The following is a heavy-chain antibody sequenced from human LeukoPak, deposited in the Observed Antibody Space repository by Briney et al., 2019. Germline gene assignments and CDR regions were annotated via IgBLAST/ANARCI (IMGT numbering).Heavy chain of an antibody. J-gene: IGHJ4*02. V-gene: IGHV1-46*01. D-gene: IGHD3-22*01. CDR3: ARDYYYDSSGYRWNFDY. CDR1: GYTFTSYY. Sequence: GASVKVSCKASGYTFTSYYMHWVRQAPGQGLEWMGIINPSGGSTSYAQKFQGRVTVTRDTSTSTVYMELSSLRSEDTAVYYCARDYYYDSSGYRWNFDYWGQGTLVTVSS. CDR2: INPSGGST.